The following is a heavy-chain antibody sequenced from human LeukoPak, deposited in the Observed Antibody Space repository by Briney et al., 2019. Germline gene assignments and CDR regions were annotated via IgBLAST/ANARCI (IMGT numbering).Heavy chain of an antibody. CDR3: AREVSARDGSLGRPFDY. CDR2: IYSSGST. V-gene: IGHV4-4*07. D-gene: IGHD3-10*01. Sequence: PSETLSLTCTVSGGSTTDYFWSWIRQPAGKGLEWIGRIYSSGSTNYNASLKSRVTMSVDTSKNQFSLKLSSVTAAETAVYYCAREVSARDGSLGRPFDYWGQGTLVTVSS. CDR1: GGSTTDYF. J-gene: IGHJ4*02.